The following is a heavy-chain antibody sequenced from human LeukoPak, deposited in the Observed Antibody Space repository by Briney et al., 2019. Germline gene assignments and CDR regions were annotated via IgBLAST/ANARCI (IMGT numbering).Heavy chain of an antibody. CDR2: INPSGGST. CDR3: ARGPPSAVRMVRGVIITSPWSDP. CDR1: GYTFTSYY. V-gene: IGHV1-46*01. J-gene: IGHJ5*02. D-gene: IGHD3-10*01. Sequence: ASVKVSCKASGYTFTSYYMHWVRQAPGQGLEWMGIINPSGGSTSYAQKFQGRVTMTRDTSTSTVYMELSSLRSEDTAVYYCARGPPSAVRMVRGVIITSPWSDPWGQGTLVTVSS.